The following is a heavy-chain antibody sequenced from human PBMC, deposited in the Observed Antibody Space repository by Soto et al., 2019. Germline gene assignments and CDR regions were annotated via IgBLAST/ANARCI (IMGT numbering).Heavy chain of an antibody. Sequence: EVQLVESGGGLVQPGGSLKLSCAASGFTFSGSAMHWVRQASGKGLEWVGRIRSKANNYATVYAASVKGRFTISRDDSKNTAHRQMNILKTEDTAVYYCARHALQYCGVDCYLLPYFDLWGRGTLFTVSS. D-gene: IGHD2-21*02. CDR2: IRSKANNYAT. CDR1: GFTFSGSA. V-gene: IGHV3-73*02. J-gene: IGHJ2*01. CDR3: ARHALQYCGVDCYLLPYFDL.